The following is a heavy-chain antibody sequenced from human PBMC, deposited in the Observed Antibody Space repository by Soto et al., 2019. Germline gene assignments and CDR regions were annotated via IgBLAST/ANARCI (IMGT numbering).Heavy chain of an antibody. J-gene: IGHJ4*02. CDR2: INHSGST. CDR3: ARVEMATTNDY. V-gene: IGHV4-34*01. CDR1: VGSFIGYY. D-gene: IGHD1-1*01. Sequence: PSETLSLTCAFYVGSFIGYYWSWIRQPPGKGLEWIGEINHSGSTNYNPSLKSRVTISVDTSKNQFSLKLSSVTAADTAVYYCARVEMATTNDYWGQGTLVTVSS.